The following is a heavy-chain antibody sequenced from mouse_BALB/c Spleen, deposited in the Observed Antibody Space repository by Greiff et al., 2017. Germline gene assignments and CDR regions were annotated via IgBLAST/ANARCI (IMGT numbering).Heavy chain of an antibody. CDR1: GISITTGNYR. CDR3: AREGYDGYSYYYAMDY. D-gene: IGHD2-3*01. V-gene: IGHV3-5*02. Sequence: EVQLQESGPGLVKPSQTVSLTCTVTGISITTGNYRWSWIRQFPGNKLEWIGYIYYSGTITYNPSLTSRTTITRDTSKNQFFLEMNSLTAEDTATYYCAREGYDGYSYYYAMDYWGQGTSVTVSS. J-gene: IGHJ4*01. CDR2: IYYSGTI.